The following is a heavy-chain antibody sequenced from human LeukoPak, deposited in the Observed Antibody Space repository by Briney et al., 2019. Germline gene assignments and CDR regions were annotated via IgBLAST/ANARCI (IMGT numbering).Heavy chain of an antibody. Sequence: PSETLSLTCAVYGGSFSGYYWSWIRQPPGKGLEWIGEINHSGSTNYNPSLKSRVTISVDTSKNQFSLKLSSVTAADTAVYCCAVSGESNAFDIWGQGTMVTVSS. V-gene: IGHV4-34*01. J-gene: IGHJ3*02. D-gene: IGHD3-10*01. CDR1: GGSFSGYY. CDR2: INHSGST. CDR3: AVSGESNAFDI.